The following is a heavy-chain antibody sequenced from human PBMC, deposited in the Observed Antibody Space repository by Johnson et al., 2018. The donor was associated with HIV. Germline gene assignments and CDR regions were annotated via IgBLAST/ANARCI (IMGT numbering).Heavy chain of an antibody. CDR1: GFTFSSYA. CDR2: ISGSGGSK. J-gene: IGHJ3*02. CDR3: ERDHDDQQLGFALDI. D-gene: IGHD6-13*01. Sequence: VQLVESGGGLVQPGGSLRLSCAASGFTFSSYAMSWVRQAPGQGLEWVSAISGSGGSKYYADSVKGRFTISRDNSKNTRYLQMNSLRAEDTAVYYCERDHDDQQLGFALDIWGQGTMVTVAS. V-gene: IGHV3-23*04.